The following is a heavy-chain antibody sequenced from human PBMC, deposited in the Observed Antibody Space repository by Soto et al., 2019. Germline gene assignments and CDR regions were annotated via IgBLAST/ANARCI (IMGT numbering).Heavy chain of an antibody. CDR2: ISGSGGST. CDR1: GFTFSSYA. Sequence: GGSLRLSCAASGFTFSSYAMSWVRQAPGKGLEWVSAISGSGGSTYYADSVKGRFTISRDNSKNTLYLQMNSLRAEEMAVYYCAIARETSITMVVVVIEPLFDYWGQGTLVTVSS. D-gene: IGHD3-22*01. J-gene: IGHJ4*02. CDR3: AIARETSITMVVVVIEPLFDY. V-gene: IGHV3-23*01.